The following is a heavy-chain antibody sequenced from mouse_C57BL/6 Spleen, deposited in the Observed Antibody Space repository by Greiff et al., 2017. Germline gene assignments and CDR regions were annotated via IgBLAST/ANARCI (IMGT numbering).Heavy chain of an antibody. J-gene: IGHJ4*01. V-gene: IGHV1-82*01. D-gene: IGHD3-3*01. CDR2: IYPGDGDT. CDR1: GYAFSSSW. CDR3: ARRGPLYYAMDY. Sequence: QVQLQQSGPELVKPGASVKISCKASGYAFSSSWMNWVKQRPGKGLEWIGRIYPGDGDTNYNGKFKGKATLTADKSTSTAYMQLSSLTSEDSAVYFCARRGPLYYAMDYWGQGASVTVSS.